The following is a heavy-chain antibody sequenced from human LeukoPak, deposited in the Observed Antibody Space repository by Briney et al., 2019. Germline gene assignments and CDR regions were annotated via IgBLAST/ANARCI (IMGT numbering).Heavy chain of an antibody. CDR2: IYHSGST. V-gene: IGHV4-30-2*01. CDR3: ARVNGLGYCSSTSCFPDAFDI. D-gene: IGHD2-2*01. Sequence: SQTLSLTCTVSGGSISSGGYYWSWIRQPPGKGLEWIGYIYHSGSTYYNPSLKSRVTISVDRSKNQFSLKLSSVTAADTAVYYCARVNGLGYCSSTSCFPDAFDIWGQGTMVTVSS. J-gene: IGHJ3*02. CDR1: GGSISSGGYY.